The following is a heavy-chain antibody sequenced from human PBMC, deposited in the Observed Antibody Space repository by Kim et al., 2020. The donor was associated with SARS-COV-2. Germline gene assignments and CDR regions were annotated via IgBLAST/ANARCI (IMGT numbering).Heavy chain of an antibody. J-gene: IGHJ6*01. CDR2: ISWNSGSI. CDR1: GFTFDDYA. CDR3: AKDMRSSWSGYIPPDYY. Sequence: GGSLRLSCAASGFTFDDYAMHWVRQAPGKGLEWVSGISWNSGSIGYADSVKGRFTISRDNAKNSLYLQMNSLRAEDTALYYCAKDMRSSWSGYIPPDYY. V-gene: IGHV3-9*01. D-gene: IGHD3-3*01.